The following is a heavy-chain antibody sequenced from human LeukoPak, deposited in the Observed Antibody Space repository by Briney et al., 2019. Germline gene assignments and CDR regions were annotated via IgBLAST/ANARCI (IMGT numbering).Heavy chain of an antibody. CDR2: INPNSGGT. Sequence: ASVKVSCEASGYTFTGYYMHWVRQAPGQGLEWMGWINPNSGGTNYAQKFQGRVTMTRDTSISTAYMELSRLRSDDTAVYYCARGLAWCSSTSCYILYYFDYWGQGTLVTVSS. D-gene: IGHD2-2*02. CDR3: ARGLAWCSSTSCYILYYFDY. J-gene: IGHJ4*02. V-gene: IGHV1-2*02. CDR1: GYTFTGYY.